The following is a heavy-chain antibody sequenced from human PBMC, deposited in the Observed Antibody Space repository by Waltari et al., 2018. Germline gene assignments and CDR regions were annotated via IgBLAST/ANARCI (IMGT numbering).Heavy chain of an antibody. Sequence: QVQLVQSGAEVKKPGASVKVSCRASGYTFSSYYIHWVRQAPGQGLEWMGIINPSGGSIRYAQKFQGRVTVTRDTSTSTVYMELSSLRSEDTAVYYCGRGADYYDSSGLAYWGQGTLVTVSS. V-gene: IGHV1-46*01. CDR3: GRGADYYDSSGLAY. CDR1: GYTFSSYY. J-gene: IGHJ4*02. D-gene: IGHD3-22*01. CDR2: INPSGGSI.